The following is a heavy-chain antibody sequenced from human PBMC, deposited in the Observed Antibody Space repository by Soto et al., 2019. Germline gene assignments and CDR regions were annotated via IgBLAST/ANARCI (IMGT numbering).Heavy chain of an antibody. Sequence: GGSLRLSCAASGFTFSSYAMHWVRQAPGKGLEWVAVISYDGSNKYYADSVKGRFTISRDNSKNTLYLQMNSLRAEDTAVYYCAREGPYNWNDPRAAFDIWGQGTMVTV. J-gene: IGHJ3*02. CDR1: GFTFSSYA. CDR3: AREGPYNWNDPRAAFDI. V-gene: IGHV3-30-3*01. CDR2: ISYDGSNK. D-gene: IGHD1-20*01.